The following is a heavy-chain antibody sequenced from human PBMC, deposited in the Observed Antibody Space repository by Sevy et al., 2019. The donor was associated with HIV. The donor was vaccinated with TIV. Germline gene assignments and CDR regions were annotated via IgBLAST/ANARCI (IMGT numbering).Heavy chain of an antibody. J-gene: IGHJ2*01. D-gene: IGHD1-20*01. CDR2: ISSSSSYK. CDR3: ARDPNGNDPSDWYFDL. Sequence: GGSLRLSCAASGFTFSSYSMNWVRQAPGKGLEWVSSISSSSSYKYYADSVKGRFTISRDNAKNSLYPQMNSLRAEDTAVYYCARDPNGNDPSDWYFDLWGRGTLVTVSS. V-gene: IGHV3-21*06. CDR1: GFTFSSYS.